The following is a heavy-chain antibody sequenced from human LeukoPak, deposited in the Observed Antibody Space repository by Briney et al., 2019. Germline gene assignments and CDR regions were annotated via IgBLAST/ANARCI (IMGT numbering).Heavy chain of an antibody. CDR1: GGSISSSSHY. CDR2: FYYSGST. V-gene: IGHV4-39*07. CDR3: AREIAVTGTLRFDP. Sequence: PETLSLTCTVSGGSISSSSHYWGWIRQPPGKGLEWIGSFYYSGSTYYNPSLKSRVTISVDTSKNQFSLKLSSVTATDTAVYYCAREIAVTGTLRFDPWGQGTLVTVSS. D-gene: IGHD6-19*01. J-gene: IGHJ5*02.